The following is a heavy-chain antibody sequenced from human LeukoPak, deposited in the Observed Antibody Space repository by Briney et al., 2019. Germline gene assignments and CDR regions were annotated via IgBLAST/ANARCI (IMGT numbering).Heavy chain of an antibody. CDR1: GGSISNKY. Sequence: SETLSLTCTVSGGSISNKYWSWIRQPPGKGLEWIGYIYYSGSTNYNPSLKSRVTILVDTSKNQFSLKVRYVTAADTAVYYCARVSSSWYQDWYFDLWGRGTLVTVPS. V-gene: IGHV4-59*12. CDR3: ARVSSSWYQDWYFDL. CDR2: IYYSGST. J-gene: IGHJ2*01. D-gene: IGHD6-13*01.